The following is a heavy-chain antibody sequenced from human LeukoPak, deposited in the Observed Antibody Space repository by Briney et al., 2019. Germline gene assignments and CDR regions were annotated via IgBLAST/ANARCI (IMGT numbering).Heavy chain of an antibody. CDR2: TNVHNGNI. J-gene: IGHJ5*02. CDR1: GYTFSYYG. Sequence: ASVKVSCKASGYTFSYYGITWVRQAPGQGLEWMGWTNVHNGNINYAQKFQGRISMTTDTSTTTAFMELRSLRSDDTAVYYCARGIEGYDVLTGYYPWGQGTLVTVSS. D-gene: IGHD3-9*01. CDR3: ARGIEGYDVLTGYYP. V-gene: IGHV1-18*01.